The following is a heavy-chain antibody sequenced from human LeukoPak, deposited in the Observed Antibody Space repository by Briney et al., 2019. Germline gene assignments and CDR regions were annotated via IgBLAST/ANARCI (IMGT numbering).Heavy chain of an antibody. Sequence: ASVKVSCKASGFALTNYDFNWMRQATGQGLEWMGWMNPKSGNTGYAQKFQGRITMSRNTSISTAYMELSSLRSEDTAVYYCARAFAYDTSGYYHFDYWGQGTLVTVSS. J-gene: IGHJ4*02. D-gene: IGHD3-22*01. CDR1: GFALTNYD. CDR3: ARAFAYDTSGYYHFDY. CDR2: MNPKSGNT. V-gene: IGHV1-8*01.